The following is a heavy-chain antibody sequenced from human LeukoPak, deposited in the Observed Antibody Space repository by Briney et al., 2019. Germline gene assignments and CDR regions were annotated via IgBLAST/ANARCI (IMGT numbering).Heavy chain of an antibody. CDR1: GGSISSSSYY. CDR2: IYYSGST. CDR3: ARGDNWNYIPKFRATSNPIPFDY. J-gene: IGHJ4*02. V-gene: IGHV4-39*01. Sequence: SETLSLTCTVSGGSISSSSYYWGWIRQPPGKGLEWIGSIYYSGSTYYNPSLKSRVTISVDTSKNQFSLKLSSVTAADTAVYYCARGDNWNYIPKFRATSNPIPFDYWGQGTLVTVSS. D-gene: IGHD1-7*01.